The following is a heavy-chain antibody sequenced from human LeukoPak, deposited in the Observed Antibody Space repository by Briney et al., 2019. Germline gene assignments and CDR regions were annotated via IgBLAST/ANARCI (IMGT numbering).Heavy chain of an antibody. CDR2: IRYDGSNK. V-gene: IGHV3-30*02. D-gene: IGHD1-26*01. Sequence: PGGSLRLSCAASGFTFSSYGMHWVRQAPGKGLEWVAFIRYDGSNKYYADSVKGRFTISRDNSKNTLYLQMNSLRDEDPAVYYCASEVVATGDYWGQGTLVTVSS. J-gene: IGHJ4*02. CDR3: ASEVVATGDY. CDR1: GFTFSSYG.